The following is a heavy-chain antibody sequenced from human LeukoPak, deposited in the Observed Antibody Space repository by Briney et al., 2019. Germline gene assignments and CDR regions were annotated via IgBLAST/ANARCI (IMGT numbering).Heavy chain of an antibody. J-gene: IGHJ4*02. Sequence: SETLSLTCTVSGASVSNYDWSWIRQPPGKGLEWIGYVYYSGRTNYNPSLKSRVTMLVDTSRNQFSLKLRSVTAADTAVYYCARDHYDHYGDYVFDYWGQGTLVTVSS. D-gene: IGHD4-17*01. CDR3: ARDHYDHYGDYVFDY. CDR1: GASVSNYD. V-gene: IGHV4-59*02. CDR2: VYYSGRT.